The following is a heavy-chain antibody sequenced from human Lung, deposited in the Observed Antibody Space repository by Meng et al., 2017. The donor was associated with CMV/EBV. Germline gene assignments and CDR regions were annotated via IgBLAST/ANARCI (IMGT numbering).Heavy chain of an antibody. CDR1: GGSFSGYY. CDR2: INHSGST. Sequence: SXTXSLTCAVYGGSFSGYYWSGIRQPPGKGLEWIGEINHSGSTNYNPSLKSRVTISVDTSKNQFSLKLSSVTAADTAVYYCARRGRATVGYWGQGKLVTVSS. CDR3: ARRGRATVGY. J-gene: IGHJ4*02. V-gene: IGHV4-34*01. D-gene: IGHD1-26*01.